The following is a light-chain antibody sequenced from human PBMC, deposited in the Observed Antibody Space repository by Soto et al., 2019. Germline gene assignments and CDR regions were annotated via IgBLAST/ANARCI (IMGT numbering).Light chain of an antibody. CDR1: ESVSTF. J-gene: IGKJ1*01. CDR2: EAS. CDR3: QQRSNWPWT. Sequence: EIVLTQSPATLSLSPGERATLSCRASESVSTFLAWYQQKPGQAPRLLIYEASSRATSIPARFSGGGSGTVFTLTISRLEPEDFSVYYCQQRSNWPWTFGQGTKVEI. V-gene: IGKV3-11*01.